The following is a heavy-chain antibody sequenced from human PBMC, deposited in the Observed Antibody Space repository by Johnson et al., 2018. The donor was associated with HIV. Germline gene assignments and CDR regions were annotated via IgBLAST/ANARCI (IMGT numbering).Heavy chain of an antibody. D-gene: IGHD2-15*01. CDR1: GFTVSSNY. CDR3: AKDRPPRSWGSSTAFEI. V-gene: IGHV3-23*04. CDR2: ISGSGGRP. J-gene: IGHJ3*02. Sequence: VQLVESGGGLIQPGGSLRLSCAASGFTVSSNYMSWVRQAPGKGLEWVSGISGSGGRPYYADSVKGRFTISRDNSKNTTYLQMNSLRAEDTAVYYCAKDRPPRSWGSSTAFEIWGQGTMVTVSS.